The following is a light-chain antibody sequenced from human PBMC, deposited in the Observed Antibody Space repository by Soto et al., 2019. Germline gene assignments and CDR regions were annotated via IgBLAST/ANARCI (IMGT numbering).Light chain of an antibody. V-gene: IGLV2-8*01. CDR1: SSDVGGYNY. CDR3: SPYAGSNNYV. CDR2: EVS. Sequence: QSALTQPPSASGSPGQSVTSSCTGTSSDVGGYNYVSWYQQHPGKAPKLMIYEVSKRPSGVPDRFSGSKSGNTASLTVSGLQAEDEADYYCSPYAGSNNYVFGTGTKVTVL. J-gene: IGLJ1*01.